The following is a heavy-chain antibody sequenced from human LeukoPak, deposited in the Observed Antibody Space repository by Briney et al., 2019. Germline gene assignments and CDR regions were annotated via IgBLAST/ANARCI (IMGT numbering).Heavy chain of an antibody. CDR3: AGHFGAWHYFDY. V-gene: IGHV3-30*04. Sequence: GGSLRLSCAASGFTFSSYDIHWVRQAPGKGLEWVALISYDGSTKYSTDSVKGRFTISRDNSKNTLYLQMNSLRPEDTAVYYCAGHFGAWHYFDYWGQGTLVTVSS. CDR2: ISYDGSTK. D-gene: IGHD3-3*01. CDR1: GFTFSSYD. J-gene: IGHJ4*02.